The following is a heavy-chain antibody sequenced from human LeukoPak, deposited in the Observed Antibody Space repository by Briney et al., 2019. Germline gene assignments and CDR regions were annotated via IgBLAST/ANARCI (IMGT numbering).Heavy chain of an antibody. CDR2: TNPNSGGT. CDR3: ARDTRYYYDSSAYYRSDAFDI. CDR1: GYTFTGYY. V-gene: IGHV1-2*02. Sequence: GASVKVSCKASGYTFTGYYIHWVRQAPGQGLEWMGWTNPNSGGTNYAQKFQGRVTMTRDTSISTAYMELSRLRSDDAAVYYCARDTRYYYDSSAYYRSDAFDIWGQGTMVTVSS. J-gene: IGHJ3*02. D-gene: IGHD3-22*01.